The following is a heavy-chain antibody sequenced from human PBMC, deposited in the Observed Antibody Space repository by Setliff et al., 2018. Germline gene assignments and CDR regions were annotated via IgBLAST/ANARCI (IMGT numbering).Heavy chain of an antibody. CDR2: INHSGDT. J-gene: IGHJ4*01. V-gene: IGHV4-34*01. Sequence: SETLSLTCAVYGGSFIDYYWSLIRKPPGKGLEWIGEINHSGDTYYKQSLEGRVTISVETSKDQFSLGLTSVTAADTAVYYCARQAGLRGYYGSNSLYYFDFWGRGTLVTVSS. D-gene: IGHD3-10*01. CDR1: GGSFIDYY. CDR3: ARQAGLRGYYGSNSLYYFDF.